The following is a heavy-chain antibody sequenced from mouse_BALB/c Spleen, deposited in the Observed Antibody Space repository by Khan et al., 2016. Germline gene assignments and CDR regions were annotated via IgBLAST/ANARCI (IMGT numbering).Heavy chain of an antibody. D-gene: IGHD1-1*01. CDR3: ARGGLLRSMDY. Sequence: VQLQQSGAELVKPGASVKLSCTASGFNIKDTYMHWVKQRPEQGLEWIGRIDPANGNTNYDPKFQGKATITADTSSNTAYLQLSSLTSEDTAVYYCARGGLLRSMDYWGQGTSVTVSS. V-gene: IGHV14-3*02. CDR2: IDPANGNT. CDR1: GFNIKDTY. J-gene: IGHJ4*01.